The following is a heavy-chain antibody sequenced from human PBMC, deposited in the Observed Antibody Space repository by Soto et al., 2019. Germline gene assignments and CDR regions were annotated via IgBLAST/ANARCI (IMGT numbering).Heavy chain of an antibody. V-gene: IGHV4-34*01. D-gene: IGHD6-13*01. CDR3: AIAAADYYYYYGMDV. Sequence: SETLSLTCAVYGGSFSGYYWSWIRQPPGKGLEWIGEINHSGSTNYNPSLKSRVTISVDTSKNQFSLKLSSVTAADTAVYYCAIAAADYYYYYGMDVWGQGTTVTVSS. J-gene: IGHJ6*02. CDR1: GGSFSGYY. CDR2: INHSGST.